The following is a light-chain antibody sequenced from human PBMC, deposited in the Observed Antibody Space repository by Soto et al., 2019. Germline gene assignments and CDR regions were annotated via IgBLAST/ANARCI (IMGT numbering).Light chain of an antibody. CDR1: QSVSSN. Sequence: EIVMTQSPATLSVSPGERATLSCRASQSVSSNLAWYQQKPGQAPRLLFYGASTRATGIPARFSGSGSGTEFTLTISSLQSEDFAVYYCQQYKSLRTFGQGTKVDIK. J-gene: IGKJ1*01. V-gene: IGKV3-15*01. CDR3: QQYKSLRT. CDR2: GAS.